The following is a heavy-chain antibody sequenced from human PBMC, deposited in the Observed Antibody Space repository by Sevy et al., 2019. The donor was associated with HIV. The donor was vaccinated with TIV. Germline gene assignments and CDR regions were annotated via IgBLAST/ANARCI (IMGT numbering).Heavy chain of an antibody. CDR3: ARGGAYYYDSSGYYPFDY. Sequence: GESLKISCKASGYTFTSYGISWVRQAPGQGLEWMGWISAYNGNTNYAQKLQGRVTMTTDTSTSTAYMELRSLRSDDTAVYYCARGGAYYYDSSGYYPFDYWGQGTLVTVSS. J-gene: IGHJ4*02. CDR2: ISAYNGNT. V-gene: IGHV1-18*01. CDR1: GYTFTSYG. D-gene: IGHD3-22*01.